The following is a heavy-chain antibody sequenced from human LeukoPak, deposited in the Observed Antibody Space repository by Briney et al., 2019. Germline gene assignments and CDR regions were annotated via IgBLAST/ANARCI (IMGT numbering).Heavy chain of an antibody. CDR1: GYTFTSYG. CDR2: ISAYNGNT. CDR3: ARDSRKADYYGMDV. V-gene: IGHV1-18*01. Sequence: ASVKVSCKASGYTFTSYGISWARQAPGQGLEWMGWISAYNGNTNYAQKLQGRVTMTTDTSTSTAYMELRSLRSDDTAVYYCARDSRKADYYGMDVWGQGTTVTVSS. J-gene: IGHJ6*02.